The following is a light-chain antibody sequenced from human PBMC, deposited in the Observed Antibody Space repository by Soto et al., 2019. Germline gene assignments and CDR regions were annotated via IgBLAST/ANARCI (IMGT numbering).Light chain of an antibody. J-gene: IGKJ4*01. CDR2: AAS. Sequence: ASQRISSWLKWCQQKPGKATKLLIYAASSLQSGVPSRFSGSGSCTEAALTIRSLQPDDASMLKRSQDYRAPGTVGRGTRVEI. V-gene: IGKV1-39*01. CDR1: QRISSW. CDR3: SQDYRAPGT.